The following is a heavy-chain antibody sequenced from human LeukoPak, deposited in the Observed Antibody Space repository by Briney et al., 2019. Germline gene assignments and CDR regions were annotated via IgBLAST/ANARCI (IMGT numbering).Heavy chain of an antibody. CDR2: ISSSSSYI. D-gene: IGHD3-3*01. V-gene: IGHV3-21*01. J-gene: IGHJ4*02. Sequence: GGSLRLSCAASGFTFSSYSMNWVRQAPGKGLEWVSSISSSSSYIYYADSVKGRFTISRDNAKNSLYLQMNSLRADDTAVYYCARVEPPDFWSGYYTGLYFDYWGQGTLVTVSS. CDR3: ARVEPPDFWSGYYTGLYFDY. CDR1: GFTFSSYS.